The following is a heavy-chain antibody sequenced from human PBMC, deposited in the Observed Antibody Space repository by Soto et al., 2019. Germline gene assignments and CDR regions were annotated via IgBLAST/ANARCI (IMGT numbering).Heavy chain of an antibody. D-gene: IGHD3-22*01. J-gene: IGHJ4*02. CDR1: GFTFSTYG. CDR3: ARDLGYYDSSGH. V-gene: IGHV3-33*01. Sequence: GGSLRLSCAASGFTFSTYGMHWVRQAPGKGLEWVAVIWYDGSNKYYADSVKGRFTISRDNSKNTLYLQMNSLRAEDTAVYYCARDLGYYDSSGHWGQGTLVTVSS. CDR2: IWYDGSNK.